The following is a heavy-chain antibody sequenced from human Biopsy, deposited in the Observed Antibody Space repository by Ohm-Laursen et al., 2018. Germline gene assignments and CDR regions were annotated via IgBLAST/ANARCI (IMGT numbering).Heavy chain of an antibody. J-gene: IGHJ2*01. CDR1: GFTFSNYG. D-gene: IGHD3-10*01. CDR3: ARDQSGLRGINWYFEL. CDR2: IWYDGSNK. Sequence: SLRLSCAASGFTFSNYGMHWVRQAPGKGLEWVALIWYDGSNKNSEDSVKGRFTVSRDNSKNTLFLQMNNLRAEDTAVYYCARDQSGLRGINWYFELWGRGTLVTVSS. V-gene: IGHV3-33*01.